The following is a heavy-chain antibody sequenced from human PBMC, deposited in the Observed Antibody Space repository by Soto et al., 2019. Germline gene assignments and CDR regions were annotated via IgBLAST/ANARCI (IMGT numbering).Heavy chain of an antibody. D-gene: IGHD3-10*01. Sequence: PSETLSLTCAVYGGSFSGYYWSWIRQPPGKGLEWIGEINHSGSTNYNPSLKSRVTISVDTSKNQFSLKLSSVTAADTAVYYCARGWLWLGDPSVVKWFDPWGQGTLGTVSS. CDR2: INHSGST. V-gene: IGHV4-34*01. J-gene: IGHJ5*02. CDR3: ARGWLWLGDPSVVKWFDP. CDR1: GGSFSGYY.